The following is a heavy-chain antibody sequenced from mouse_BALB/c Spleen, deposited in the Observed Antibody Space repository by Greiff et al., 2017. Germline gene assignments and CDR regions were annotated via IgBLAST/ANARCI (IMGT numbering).Heavy chain of an antibody. Sequence: QVQLQQSGPQLVRPGASVKISCKASGYSFTSYWMHWVKQRPGQGLEWIGMIDPSDSETRLNQKFKDKATLTIDKSSSTAYMQLSSPTSEDSAVYYCAREGNYGFAYWGQGTLVTVSA. CDR2: IDPSDSET. CDR3: AREGNYGFAY. J-gene: IGHJ3*01. D-gene: IGHD2-1*01. V-gene: IGHV1S126*01. CDR1: GYSFTSYW.